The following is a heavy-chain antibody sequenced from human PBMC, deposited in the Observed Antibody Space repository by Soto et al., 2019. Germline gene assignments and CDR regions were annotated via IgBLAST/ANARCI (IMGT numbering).Heavy chain of an antibody. V-gene: IGHV4-30-4*01. J-gene: IGHJ5*02. D-gene: IGHD6-19*01. Sequence: PSETLSLTCTVSGGSISSGDYYWSWIRQPPGKGLEWIGYIYYSGSTYYNPSLKSRVTISVDTSKNQFSLKLSSVTAADTAVYYCASKQAILLYSSGWYWFDPWGQGTLVTVSS. CDR1: GGSISSGDYY. CDR2: IYYSGST. CDR3: ASKQAILLYSSGWYWFDP.